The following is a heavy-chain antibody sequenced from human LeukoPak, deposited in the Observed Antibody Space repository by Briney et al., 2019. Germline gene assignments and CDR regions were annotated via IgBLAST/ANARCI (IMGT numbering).Heavy chain of an antibody. V-gene: IGHV1-69*13. CDR3: ARIAAAAPDY. D-gene: IGHD6-13*01. CDR1: GGTFSSYA. J-gene: IGHJ4*02. CDR2: IIPIFGTA. Sequence: GASVKVSCKASGGTFSSYAISWVRQAPGQGLEWMGGIIPIFGTANYAQKFQGRVTIAADESTSTAYMELSSLRSEDTAVYYCARIAAAAPDYWGQGTLVTVSS.